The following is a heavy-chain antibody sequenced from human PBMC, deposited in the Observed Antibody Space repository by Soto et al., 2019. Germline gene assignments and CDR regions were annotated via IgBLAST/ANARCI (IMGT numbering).Heavy chain of an antibody. CDR1: GSIFSGYG. D-gene: IGHD1-7*01. V-gene: IGHV3-33*01. CDR3: ARDGIGGTVFRGFCDY. J-gene: IGHJ4*02. CDR2: IWYDGSNK. Sequence: QKYLVESGGGVVQPGGSLRLSCVASGSIFSGYGMHWVRQAPGKGLEWVAVIWYDGSNKYYADSVKGRFTISRDNSKNMLYLQMDSLRAEDTAVYYCARDGIGGTVFRGFCDYWGKGTLVTVSS.